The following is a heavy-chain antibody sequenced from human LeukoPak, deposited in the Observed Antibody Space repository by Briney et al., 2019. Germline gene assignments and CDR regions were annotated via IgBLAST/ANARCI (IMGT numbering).Heavy chain of an antibody. D-gene: IGHD1-14*01. V-gene: IGHV4-30-2*01. CDR3: ARGLIGNRAANRGYFDY. CDR2: IYHSGST. Sequence: SETLSLTCAVSGGSISSGGYSWSWLRQPPGQGLEWIGYIYHSGSTYYNPSLKSRVTISVDRSKNQFSLKLSSVTAADTAVYYCARGLIGNRAANRGYFDYWGQGTLVTVSS. CDR1: GGSISSGGYS. J-gene: IGHJ4*02.